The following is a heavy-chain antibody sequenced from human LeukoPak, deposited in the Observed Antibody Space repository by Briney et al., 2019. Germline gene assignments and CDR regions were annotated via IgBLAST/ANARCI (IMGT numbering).Heavy chain of an antibody. V-gene: IGHV4-4*02. J-gene: IGHJ4*02. CDR1: GGSISSGNW. CDR2: IYHSGNT. Sequence: SGTLSLTRAVSGGSISSGNWWSWIRQTPGKGLEWIGGIYHSGNTVYNPPLKSRVTVSVDNSKNQFSLRLTSVTAADTAVYYCARNGDSSSVVDWGQGTLVTVSS. D-gene: IGHD4-17*01. CDR3: ARNGDSSSVVD.